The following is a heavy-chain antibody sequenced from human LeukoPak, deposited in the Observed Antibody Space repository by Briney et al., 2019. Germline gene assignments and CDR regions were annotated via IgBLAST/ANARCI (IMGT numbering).Heavy chain of an antibody. CDR3: ARTGAFDY. J-gene: IGHJ4*02. CDR1: GYTFTGYY. Sequence: EASVKVSCKASGYTFTGYYMHWVRQAPGQGLEWMGWINPNSGGTNYAQKFQGRVTVTRDTSISTTYMELSSLKSDDTALYYCARTGAFDYWGQGTLVTVSS. D-gene: IGHD3-10*01. CDR2: INPNSGGT. V-gene: IGHV1-2*02.